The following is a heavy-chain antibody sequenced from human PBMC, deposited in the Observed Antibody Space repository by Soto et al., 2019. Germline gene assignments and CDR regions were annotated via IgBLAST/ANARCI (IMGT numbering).Heavy chain of an antibody. CDR2: INPNSGGT. CDR3: ARVLRAVAGTRGSPGSFDY. CDR1: GYTFTGYY. J-gene: IGHJ4*02. Sequence: ASVKVSSKASGYTFTGYYMHWVRQAPGQGLEWMGWINPNSGGTNYAQKFQGRVTMTRDTSISTAYMELSRLRSDDTAVYYCARVLRAVAGTRGSPGSFDYWGQGTLVTVSS. D-gene: IGHD6-19*01. V-gene: IGHV1-2*02.